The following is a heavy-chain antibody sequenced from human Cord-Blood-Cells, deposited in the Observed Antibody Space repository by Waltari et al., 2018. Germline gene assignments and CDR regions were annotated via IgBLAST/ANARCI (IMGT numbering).Heavy chain of an antibody. Sequence: EVQLVESGGGLVQPGRSLRLSCAASGFTFDDFAMHWVRQAPGKGLGGVSGISWNSGRIGYADSVKGRFTISRDNAKNSLYLQMNSLIVEDTALYYCARYDSSGYYYYWGQGTLVTVSS. CDR2: ISWNSGRI. CDR1: GFTFDDFA. J-gene: IGHJ4*02. D-gene: IGHD3-22*01. V-gene: IGHV3-9*01. CDR3: ARYDSSGYYYY.